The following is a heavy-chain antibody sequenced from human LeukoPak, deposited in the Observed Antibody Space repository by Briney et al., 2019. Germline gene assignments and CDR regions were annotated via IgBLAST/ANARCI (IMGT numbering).Heavy chain of an antibody. CDR1: GGSFSGYY. D-gene: IGHD3-10*01. CDR2: INHSGST. Sequence: SETLSLTCAVYGGSFSGYYWSWIRQPPGKGLEWIGEINHSGSTNYNPSLKSRVTISVDTSKNQFSLKLSSVTAADTAVYYCARGLLWLGDPSGMDVWGKGTTVTVSS. J-gene: IGHJ6*04. V-gene: IGHV4-34*01. CDR3: ARGLLWLGDPSGMDV.